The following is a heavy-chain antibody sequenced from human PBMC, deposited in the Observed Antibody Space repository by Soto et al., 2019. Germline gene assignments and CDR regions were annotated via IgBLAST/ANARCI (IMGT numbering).Heavy chain of an antibody. CDR3: ARENSYFDY. CDR2: FDPEDGET. J-gene: IGHJ4*02. Sequence: ASVKVSCKVSGYTLTELSMHWVRQAPGKGLEWMGGFDPEDGETIYAQKFQGRVTMTADTSTSTAYMELRSLRSDDTAVYYCARENSYFDYWGQGTLVTVSS. CDR1: GYTLTELS. V-gene: IGHV1-24*01.